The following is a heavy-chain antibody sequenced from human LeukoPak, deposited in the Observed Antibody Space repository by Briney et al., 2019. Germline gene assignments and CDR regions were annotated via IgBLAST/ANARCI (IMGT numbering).Heavy chain of an antibody. V-gene: IGHV5-51*01. CDR2: IYPGDSDT. CDR3: ARPGYCSSTSCYDAFDI. J-gene: IGHJ3*02. D-gene: IGHD2-2*01. CDR1: GYSFTSYW. Sequence: LGESLKISCQGSGYSFTSYWIGWVRQMPGKGLEWMGIIYPGDSDTRYSPSFQGQVTISADKSISTAYLQWSGLKASDTAMYYCARPGYCSSTSCYDAFDIWGQGTMVTVSS.